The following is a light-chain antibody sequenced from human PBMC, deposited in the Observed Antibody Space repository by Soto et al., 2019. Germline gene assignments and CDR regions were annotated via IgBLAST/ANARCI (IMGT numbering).Light chain of an antibody. CDR3: QQYYPTSYT. CDR2: WAS. J-gene: IGKJ2*01. Sequence: DIVMTQSPDSLAVSLGERATINCKSSQSVLYSSNNKNYLAWYQQKPGQPPKLLIYWASTRESGVPDRFSGSGSGTDFTLTISSLQAEDVAVYYCQQYYPTSYTFGQGTKLEIK. CDR1: QSVLYSSNNKNY. V-gene: IGKV4-1*01.